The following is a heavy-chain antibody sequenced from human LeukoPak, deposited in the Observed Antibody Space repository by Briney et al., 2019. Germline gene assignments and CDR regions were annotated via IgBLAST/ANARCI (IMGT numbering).Heavy chain of an antibody. CDR1: GFIFNNYY. Sequence: GGSLRLSCAASGFIFNNYYMSWMRQAPGKGLEWVSYISDNGDTIYYADFVRGRFTISRDNANNSLSLHLSNLTVEDTAVYYCARVKMGNWGQGAPVTVSS. V-gene: IGHV3-11*01. CDR2: ISDNGDTI. D-gene: IGHD2-8*01. CDR3: ARVKMGN. J-gene: IGHJ4*02.